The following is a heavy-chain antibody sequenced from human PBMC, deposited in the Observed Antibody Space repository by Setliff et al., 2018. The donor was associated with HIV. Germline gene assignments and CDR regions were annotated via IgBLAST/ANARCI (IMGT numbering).Heavy chain of an antibody. J-gene: IGHJ3*02. D-gene: IGHD3-22*01. V-gene: IGHV4-34*01. CDR1: GGSFSDYY. Sequence: KSSETLSLTCAVYGGSFSDYYWSWIRQPPGKGLEWIGEINHSGSANFSPSLKSRVTISVDTSKNQFSLKLSSVTAADTAVYYCARGPRYYGSSGYRAGAFDIWGQGTMVTVSS. CDR2: INHSGSA. CDR3: ARGPRYYGSSGYRAGAFDI.